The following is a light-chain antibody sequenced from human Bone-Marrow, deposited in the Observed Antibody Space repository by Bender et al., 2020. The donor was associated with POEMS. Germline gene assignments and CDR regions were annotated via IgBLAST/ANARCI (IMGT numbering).Light chain of an antibody. CDR1: SSDVGNYNV. Sequence: QSALTQPASVSGSPGQSITISCTGTSSDVGNYNVVSWYQQHPGKAPKLMIYEVGKRPSGVSNRFSGSKSANTASLTISGLQAEDEAHYYCSSYTSSITLVFGTGTKVTVL. J-gene: IGLJ1*01. CDR3: SSYTSSITLV. CDR2: EVG. V-gene: IGLV2-14*02.